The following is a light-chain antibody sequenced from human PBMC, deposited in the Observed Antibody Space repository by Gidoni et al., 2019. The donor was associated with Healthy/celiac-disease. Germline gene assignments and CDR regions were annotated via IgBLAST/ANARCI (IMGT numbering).Light chain of an antibody. V-gene: IGKV3-15*01. CDR3: QQYNNWLRS. Sequence: EIVMTQSPATLSVSPGERATLSCRASQSVSSNLAWYQQKPGQAPRLLIYGASTGATGIPARFSGSGSGTEFTLTISSLQSEDFAVYYCQQYNNWLRSFGGXTKVEIK. J-gene: IGKJ4*01. CDR2: GAS. CDR1: QSVSSN.